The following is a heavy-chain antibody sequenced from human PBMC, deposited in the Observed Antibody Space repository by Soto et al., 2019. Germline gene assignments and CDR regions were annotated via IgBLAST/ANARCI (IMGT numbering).Heavy chain of an antibody. J-gene: IGHJ4*02. CDR3: ARDRFHGDGYNPFDS. Sequence: LRLSCAASGFTFSDYYMSWIRQAPGKGLQWVSYISSSGSTIYYADSVKGRFTTSRDNAKNSLYLQMNSLRAEDTAVYYCARDRFHGDGYNPFDSWGQGTLVTVSS. V-gene: IGHV3-11*01. D-gene: IGHD5-12*01. CDR2: ISSSGSTI. CDR1: GFTFSDYY.